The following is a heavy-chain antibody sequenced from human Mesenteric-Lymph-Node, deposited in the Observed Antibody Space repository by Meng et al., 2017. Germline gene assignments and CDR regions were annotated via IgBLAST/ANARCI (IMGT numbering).Heavy chain of an antibody. Sequence: VQPQESRPGLGQPSGTQSLPFDVSGGSIRNDQWWSWVRQAPGKGLEWIGEIYHSGRTNYNPSVKSRVSMSVDKSQNHFSLRLSSVTAADTAVYYCTTLYGDSISWGQGTLVTVSS. J-gene: IGHJ4*02. D-gene: IGHD4-17*01. CDR3: TTLYGDSIS. CDR1: GGSIRNDQW. CDR2: IYHSGRT. V-gene: IGHV4-4*02.